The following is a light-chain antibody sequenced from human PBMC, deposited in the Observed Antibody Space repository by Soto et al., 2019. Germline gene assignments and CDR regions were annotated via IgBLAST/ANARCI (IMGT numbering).Light chain of an antibody. J-gene: IGLJ1*01. CDR1: SSDVGGYNY. CDR2: DVS. V-gene: IGLV2-14*01. CDR3: SSYTSSSTSYV. Sequence: QSALTQPASVSGSPGQSITISCTGTSSDVGGYNYVSWYQQHPGKAPKLMIYDVSNRPSGVSNRFSGSKSGNTASLTISGLQAEDKADYYCSSYTSSSTSYVFGTGTKVTVL.